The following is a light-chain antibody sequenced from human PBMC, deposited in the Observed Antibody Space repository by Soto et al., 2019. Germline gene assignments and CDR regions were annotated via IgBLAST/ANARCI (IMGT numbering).Light chain of an antibody. CDR1: QTISSH. CDR3: QQTYSIPFT. CDR2: GAS. V-gene: IGKV1-39*01. Sequence: DIQLTQSPSSLSASVRDRITITCRASQTISSHLHWYQQKPGKAPNLLIYGASSLQREVPSRFSGSGSGTDFTLSISSLQPEDFATYYCQQTYSIPFTFGPGTIVDIK. J-gene: IGKJ3*01.